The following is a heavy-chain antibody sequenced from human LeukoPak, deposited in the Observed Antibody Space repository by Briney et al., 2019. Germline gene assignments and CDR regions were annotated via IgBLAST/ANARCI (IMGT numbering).Heavy chain of an antibody. CDR2: INPNSGGT. CDR3: ARGDCSSTSCYRNWFDP. Sequence: ASVKISCKASGYTFTGYYMHWVRQAPGQGLEWMGWINPNSGGTNYAQKFQGRVTMTRDTSISTAYMEPSRLRSDDTAVYYCARGDCSSTSCYRNWFDPWGQGTLVTVSS. J-gene: IGHJ5*02. CDR1: GYTFTGYY. V-gene: IGHV1-2*02. D-gene: IGHD2-2*01.